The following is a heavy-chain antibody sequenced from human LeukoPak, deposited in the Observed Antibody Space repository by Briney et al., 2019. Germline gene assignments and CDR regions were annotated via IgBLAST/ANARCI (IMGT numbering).Heavy chain of an antibody. Sequence: PSETLSLTCAVYGGSFSGYYWSWIRQPPGKGLEWIGEINHSGSTNYNPSLESRATISVDTSKNQFSLKLSSVTAADTAVYYCARGWLLLNWFDPWGQGTLVTVSS. CDR3: ARGWLLLNWFDP. J-gene: IGHJ5*02. D-gene: IGHD3-22*01. CDR2: INHSGST. V-gene: IGHV4-34*01. CDR1: GGSFSGYY.